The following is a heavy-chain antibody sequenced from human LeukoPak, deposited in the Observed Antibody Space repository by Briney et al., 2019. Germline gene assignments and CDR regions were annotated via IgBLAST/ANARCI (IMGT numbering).Heavy chain of an antibody. V-gene: IGHV1-46*01. CDR2: IHPSGGST. CDR3: ARSTAATTPYYFDY. Sequence: IHPSGGSTSYAQKFQGRVTMTRDTSTSTVYMELSSLRSEDTAVYYCARSTAATTPYYFDYWGQGTLVTVSS. D-gene: IGHD4-17*01. J-gene: IGHJ4*02.